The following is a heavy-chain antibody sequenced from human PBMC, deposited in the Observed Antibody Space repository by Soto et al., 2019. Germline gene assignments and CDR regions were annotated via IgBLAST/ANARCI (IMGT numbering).Heavy chain of an antibody. V-gene: IGHV3-23*01. J-gene: IGHJ4*02. CDR2: ITGSGGTI. CDR1: GFSFTKYA. CDR3: AKDVVSGDGLWLVAD. Sequence: DVQLLESGGGLVHPGGSLRLSCAASGFSFTKYAMIWVRQAPGKGQEWVSGITGSGGTIEYAASVKGRFTISRDNSKNTVYLQINNLRVEDTAMYYCAKDVVSGDGLWLVADWGQGTLVTVS. D-gene: IGHD2-21*02.